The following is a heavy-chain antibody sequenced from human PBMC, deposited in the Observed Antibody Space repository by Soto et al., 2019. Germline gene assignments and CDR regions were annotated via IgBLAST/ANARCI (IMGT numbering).Heavy chain of an antibody. Sequence: SETLSLTYTVSGGSISSYYWSWIRQPPGKGLEWIGYIYYSGSTNYNPSLKSRVTISVDTSKNQFSLKLSSVTAADTAVYYCARASGYSYGPQDYWGQGTLVTVSS. CDR1: GGSISSYY. J-gene: IGHJ4*02. CDR3: ARASGYSYGPQDY. CDR2: IYYSGST. V-gene: IGHV4-59*01. D-gene: IGHD5-18*01.